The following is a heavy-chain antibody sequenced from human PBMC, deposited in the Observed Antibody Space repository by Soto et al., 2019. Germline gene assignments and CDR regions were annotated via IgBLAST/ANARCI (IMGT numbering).Heavy chain of an antibody. V-gene: IGHV1-18*01. J-gene: IGHJ6*02. CDR2: ISTSNGYT. CDR3: ATVGYCSSTSFAIGAYYYGMDV. D-gene: IGHD2-2*01. CDR1: GYSFSTYG. Sequence: GASVKVSCKASGYSFSTYGISWVRQAPGQGLEWMGWISTSNGYTNYAQKFQGRVSMTTDTSTNTAYMEVRSLRSDDTAVYYCATVGYCSSTSFAIGAYYYGMDVWGQEPTLTLS.